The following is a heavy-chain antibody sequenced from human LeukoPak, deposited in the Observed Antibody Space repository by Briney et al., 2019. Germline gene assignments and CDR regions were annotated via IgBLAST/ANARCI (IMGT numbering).Heavy chain of an antibody. V-gene: IGHV3-23*01. J-gene: IGHJ4*02. CDR2: ISGSGGST. Sequence: GGSLRLSCAASGFTFSSYATSWVRQAPGKGLEWVSAISGSGGSTYYADSVKGRFTISRDNSKNTLYLQMNSLRAEDTAIYYCAKSPVLAVSHFGYWGQGTLVTVSS. CDR3: AKSPVLAVSHFGY. D-gene: IGHD3-3*02. CDR1: GFTFSSYA.